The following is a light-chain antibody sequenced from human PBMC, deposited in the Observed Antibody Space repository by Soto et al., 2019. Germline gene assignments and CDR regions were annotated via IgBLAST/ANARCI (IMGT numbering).Light chain of an antibody. Sequence: QSALSQPPSVSASPGQSVTISCTGTSSDVGTYNRVSWYQQPPGTAPKLLIYEVSNRPSGVPDRFSGSKSGNTASLTISGLQAEDEADYCCSLYRSSSTPVVFGGGTKVTVL. J-gene: IGLJ2*01. CDR3: SLYRSSSTPVV. CDR1: SSDVGTYNR. V-gene: IGLV2-18*01. CDR2: EVS.